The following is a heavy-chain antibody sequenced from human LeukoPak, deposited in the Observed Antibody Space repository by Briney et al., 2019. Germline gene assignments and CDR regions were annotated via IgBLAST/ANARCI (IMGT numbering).Heavy chain of an antibody. CDR3: ARHRYCSGGSCYSRPFGMDV. CDR2: IYYSGST. Sequence: SETLSLTCTVSGGSISRYYWSWIQQPPGKGLEGMGYIYYSGSTNYNPSLKSRVTISVDTSKNQFSLKLSSVTAADTAVYYCARHRYCSGGSCYSRPFGMDVWGQGTTVTVSS. V-gene: IGHV4-59*08. D-gene: IGHD2-15*01. CDR1: GGSISRYY. J-gene: IGHJ6*02.